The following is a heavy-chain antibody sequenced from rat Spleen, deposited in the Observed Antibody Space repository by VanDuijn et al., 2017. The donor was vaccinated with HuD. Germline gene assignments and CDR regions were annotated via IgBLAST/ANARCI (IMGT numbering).Heavy chain of an antibody. D-gene: IGHD1-12*02. Sequence: EVQLVESGGGLVQPGRSMKLSCAASGFTFSDYGMAWVRQAPTKGLEWVAYITTGGGDTYYRDSVKGRFTISRDNAKSTLYLQMDSLRSEDTATYYCATTVITDYWGQGVMVTVSS. CDR2: ITTGGGDT. V-gene: IGHV5-25*01. CDR3: ATTVITDY. CDR1: GFTFSDYG. J-gene: IGHJ2*01.